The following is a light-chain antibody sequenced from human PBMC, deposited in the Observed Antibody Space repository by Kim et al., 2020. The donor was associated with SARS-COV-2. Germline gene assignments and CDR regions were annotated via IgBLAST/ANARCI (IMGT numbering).Light chain of an antibody. CDR1: VLAKKY. V-gene: IGLV3-27*01. CDR3: YSAAANNLVV. CDR2: KDS. J-gene: IGLJ2*01. Sequence: SYELTQPSSVSVSPGQTARITCSGDVLAKKYARWFQQKPGQAPVLVIYKDSERPSGIPERFSGSSSGTTVTLTISGAQVEDEADYYCYSAAANNLVVFGGGTQLTVL.